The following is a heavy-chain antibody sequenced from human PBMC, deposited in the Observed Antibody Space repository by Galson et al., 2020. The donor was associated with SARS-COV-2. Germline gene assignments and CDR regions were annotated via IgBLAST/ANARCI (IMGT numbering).Heavy chain of an antibody. J-gene: IGHJ2*01. Sequence: SETLSLTCTVSGGSISSSSYYWGWIRQPPGKGLEWIGSIYYSGSTYYNPSLQSRVTISVDTSKNQFSLKLSSVTAADTTVYYCARLPYYGDYNWYFDLWGRGTLVTVSS. D-gene: IGHD4-17*01. CDR3: ARLPYYGDYNWYFDL. CDR2: IYYSGST. V-gene: IGHV4-39*01. CDR1: GGSISSSSYY.